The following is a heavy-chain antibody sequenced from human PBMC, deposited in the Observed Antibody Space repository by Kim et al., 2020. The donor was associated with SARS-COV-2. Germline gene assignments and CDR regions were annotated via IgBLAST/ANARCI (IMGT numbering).Heavy chain of an antibody. CDR1: GGSISSYY. Sequence: SETLSLTCTVSGGSISSYYWSWIRQPPGKGLEWIGYIYYSGSTNYNPSLKSRVTISVDTSKNQFSLRLSSVTAADTAVYYCATDSRGHYYGSGSPAGFDYWGQGTLGTVSS. CDR2: IYYSGST. CDR3: ATDSRGHYYGSGSPAGFDY. J-gene: IGHJ4*02. V-gene: IGHV4-59*13. D-gene: IGHD3-10*01.